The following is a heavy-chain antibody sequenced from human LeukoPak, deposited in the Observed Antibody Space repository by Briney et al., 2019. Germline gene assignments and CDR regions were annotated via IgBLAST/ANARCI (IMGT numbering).Heavy chain of an antibody. CDR2: ISAYNGNT. Sequence: ASVKVSCKASGYTFTNYGISWVRQAPGQGLEWMGWISAYNGNTNYAQKLQGRVTMTTDTSTSTAYMELRSLRSDDTAVYYCAREPGRGYSYGYIDYWGQGTLVTVSS. CDR3: AREPGRGYSYGYIDY. D-gene: IGHD5-18*01. V-gene: IGHV1-18*01. J-gene: IGHJ4*02. CDR1: GYTFTNYG.